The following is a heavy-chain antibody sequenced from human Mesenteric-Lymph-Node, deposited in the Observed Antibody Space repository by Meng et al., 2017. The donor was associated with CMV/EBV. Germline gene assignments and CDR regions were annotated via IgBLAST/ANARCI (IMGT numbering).Heavy chain of an antibody. CDR2: ISGSGGSP. CDR3: ARDLGGYYYEGYYYYGMDV. CDR1: GFSFSDYA. Sequence: GESLKISCAASGFSFSDYAMNWVRQAPGKGLEWVSVISGSGGSPYYGDSVKGRFTISRDNSKNTLYLQMNSLRAEDTAVYYCARDLGGYYYEGYYYYGMDVWGQGTTVTVSS. D-gene: IGHD3-22*01. J-gene: IGHJ6*02. V-gene: IGHV3-23*01.